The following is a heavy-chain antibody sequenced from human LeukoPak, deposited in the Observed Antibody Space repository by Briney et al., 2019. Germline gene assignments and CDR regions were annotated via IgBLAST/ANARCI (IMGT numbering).Heavy chain of an antibody. CDR1: GFTFSSYG. V-gene: IGHV3-33*01. J-gene: IGHJ6*02. CDR3: ARDFEPAAIYYYYYYGMDV. Sequence: PGGSLRLSCAASGFTFSSYGMHWVRQAPGKGLEWVAVIWYDGSNKYYADSVKGRFTISRDNSKNTLYLQMNSLRAEDTAVYYCARDFEPAAIYYYYYYGMDVWGQGTTVTVSS. CDR2: IWYDGSNK. D-gene: IGHD2-2*01.